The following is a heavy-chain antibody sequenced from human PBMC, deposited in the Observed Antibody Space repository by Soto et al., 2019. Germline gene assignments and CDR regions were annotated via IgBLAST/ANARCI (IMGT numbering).Heavy chain of an antibody. D-gene: IGHD3-10*01. CDR1: GYTFTGYY. J-gene: IGHJ6*03. V-gene: IGHV1-2*04. Sequence: ASVKVSCKASGYTFTGYYMHWVRQAPGQGLEWMGWINPNSGGTNYAQKFQGWVTMTRDTSISTAYMELSRLRSDDTAVYYCARDKSLGLGYYYMDVWGKGTTVTVSS. CDR3: ARDKSLGLGYYYMDV. CDR2: INPNSGGT.